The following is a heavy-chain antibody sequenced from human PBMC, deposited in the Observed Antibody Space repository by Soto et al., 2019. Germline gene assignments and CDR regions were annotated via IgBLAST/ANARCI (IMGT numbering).Heavy chain of an antibody. CDR3: AKDQSEAVAGDYGMDV. J-gene: IGHJ6*02. V-gene: IGHV3-30*18. CDR1: GFAFRSYG. Sequence: GGSLRLSCAASGFAFRSYGMHWVRQAPGKGLEWVALILYDGSNKYYSDSVKGRFTISRDNSKSTLNLQMNSLRAEDTAVYYCAKDQSEAVAGDYGMDVWGQGTTVTVSS. CDR2: ILYDGSNK. D-gene: IGHD6-19*01.